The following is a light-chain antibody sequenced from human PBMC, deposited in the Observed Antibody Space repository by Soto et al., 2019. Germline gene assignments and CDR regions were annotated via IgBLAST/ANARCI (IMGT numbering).Light chain of an antibody. J-gene: IGLJ2*01. V-gene: IGLV1-40*01. CDR3: QSYDSSLSGVV. Sequence: QSVLTQPPSVSGAPGQRVTISCTGSSSNIGAGYDVHWYQQLPGTAPKLLIYGNSNRPSGVPDRFSGSKSGTSASRAITGLQAEEEADYYCQSYDSSLSGVVFGGGTKLTVL. CDR1: SSNIGAGYD. CDR2: GNS.